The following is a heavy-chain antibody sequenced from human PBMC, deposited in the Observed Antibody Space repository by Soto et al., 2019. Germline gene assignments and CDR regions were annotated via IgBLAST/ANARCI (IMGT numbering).Heavy chain of an antibody. D-gene: IGHD3-3*01. CDR1: GYTFTSYA. J-gene: IGHJ3*02. CDR2: INAGNGNT. CDR3: ASPARNYDFWSGYSFDI. V-gene: IGHV1-3*01. Sequence: ASVKVSCKASGYTFTSYAMHWVRQAPGQRLEWMGWINAGNGNTKYSQKFQDRVTITRDTSASTAYMELSSLRSEDTAVYYCASPARNYDFWSGYSFDIWGQGTMVTVSS.